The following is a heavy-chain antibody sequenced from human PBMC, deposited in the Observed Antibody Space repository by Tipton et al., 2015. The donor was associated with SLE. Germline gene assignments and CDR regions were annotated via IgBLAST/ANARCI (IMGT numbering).Heavy chain of an antibody. CDR2: IRSKAYGGTT. J-gene: IGHJ6*03. CDR1: GFTFGDYA. D-gene: IGHD2-15*01. Sequence: RSLRLSCTASGFTFGDYAMSWVRQAPGKGLEWVGFIRSKAYGGTTEYAASVKGRFTISRDDSKSIAYLQMNSLKTEDTAVYYCTREGLYSVVGGRNYYYYYMDVWGKGTTVTVSS. V-gene: IGHV3-49*04. CDR3: TREGLYSVVGGRNYYYYYMDV.